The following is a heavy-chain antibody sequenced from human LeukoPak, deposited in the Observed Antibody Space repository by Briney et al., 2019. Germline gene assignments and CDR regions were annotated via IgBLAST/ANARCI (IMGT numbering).Heavy chain of an antibody. J-gene: IGHJ3*02. Sequence: SQTLSLTCTVSGGSISSGDYYWSWIRQPPGKGLEWIGYIFHSGTTYYNPSLKSRVTISVDTSKNQFSLKLSSVTAADTAVYYCARPLYYSDSSGSYAFDIWGQGTMVTVSS. CDR2: IFHSGTT. D-gene: IGHD3-22*01. CDR1: GGSISSGDYY. CDR3: ARPLYYSDSSGSYAFDI. V-gene: IGHV4-30-4*01.